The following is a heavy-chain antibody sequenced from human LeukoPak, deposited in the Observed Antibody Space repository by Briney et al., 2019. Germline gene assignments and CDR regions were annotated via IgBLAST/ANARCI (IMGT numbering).Heavy chain of an antibody. CDR2: IKQDGSEK. J-gene: IGHJ3*02. CDR3: VRDRRVTARTPNGAFDI. CDR1: GFTFSSYW. Sequence: GGSLRLSCAASGFTFSSYWMSWVRQAPGKGLEWVANIKQDGSEKYYVDSVKGRFGISRDNAKNSLCLQMNSLRVEDTAVYYCVRDRRVTARTPNGAFDIWGQGTMVTVSS. D-gene: IGHD2-21*02. V-gene: IGHV3-7*01.